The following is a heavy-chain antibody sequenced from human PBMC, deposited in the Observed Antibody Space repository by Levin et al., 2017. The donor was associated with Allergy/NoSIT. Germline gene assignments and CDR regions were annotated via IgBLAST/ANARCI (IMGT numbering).Heavy chain of an antibody. V-gene: IGHV4-61*08. CDR1: GASVGSNDYY. J-gene: IGHJ4*02. D-gene: IGHD1-1*01. CDR3: ATDLGPLRLERRGSEY. Sequence: SETLSLTCFVSGASVGSNDYYWSWIRQPPGKGLEWIGNIYSGGITNYSPSLRSRVTISLDTSNNQFSLKLTSVTAADTAVYYCATDLGPLRLERRGSEYWGQGAPVTVSS. CDR2: IYSGGIT.